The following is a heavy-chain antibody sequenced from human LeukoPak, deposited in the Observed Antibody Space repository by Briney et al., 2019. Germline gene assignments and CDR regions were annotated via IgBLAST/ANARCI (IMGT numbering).Heavy chain of an antibody. V-gene: IGHV3-7*03. CDR3: ARSIPYGTTWYGRSDY. J-gene: IGHJ4*02. CDR1: GLIFSNAW. CDR2: IKPDGTTK. Sequence: GGSLRLSCAASGLIFSNAWMNWVRQAPGKGLEWVANIKPDGTTKFYVDSVKGRFTISRDNASNSLYLQMNSLRAEDTAIYYCARSIPYGTTWYGRSDYWGQGTLVTVSS. D-gene: IGHD6-13*01.